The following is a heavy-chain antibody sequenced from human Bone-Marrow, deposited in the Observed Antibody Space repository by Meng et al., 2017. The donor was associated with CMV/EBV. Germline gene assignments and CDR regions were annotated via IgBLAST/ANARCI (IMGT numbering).Heavy chain of an antibody. CDR2: ISYDGSNK. Sequence: GGSLRLSCAASGFTFSSYAMHWVRQAPGKGLEWVAVISYDGSNKYYADSVKGRFTISRDNSKNTLYLQMTSLRAEDTAVYYCARDPVGEAKYQLLFSGAFDIWGQGTMVTVSS. J-gene: IGHJ3*02. CDR1: GFTFSSYA. CDR3: ARDPVGEAKYQLLFSGAFDI. V-gene: IGHV3-30-3*01. D-gene: IGHD2-2*01.